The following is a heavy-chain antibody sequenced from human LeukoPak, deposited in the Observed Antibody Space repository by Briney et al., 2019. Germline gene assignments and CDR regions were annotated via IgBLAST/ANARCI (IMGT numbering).Heavy chain of an antibody. CDR1: GYTFTSYA. J-gene: IGHJ4*02. Sequence: ASVKVSCKASGYTFTSYAMHWVRQAPGQRLEWMGWINAGNGNTKYSQKFQGRVTITRDTSASTAYMELSNLRSEDTAVYYCARAVMAAAGIRYWGQGTLVTVSS. CDR3: ARAVMAAAGIRY. CDR2: INAGNGNT. D-gene: IGHD6-13*01. V-gene: IGHV1-3*01.